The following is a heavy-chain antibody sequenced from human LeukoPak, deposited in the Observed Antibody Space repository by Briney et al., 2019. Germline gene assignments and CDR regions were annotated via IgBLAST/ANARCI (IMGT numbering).Heavy chain of an antibody. CDR1: GGTFSSHA. D-gene: IGHD5-18*01. CDR2: IIPIFGTA. CDR3: AREGLGTEMLKAFEY. J-gene: IGHJ4*02. V-gene: IGHV1-69*06. Sequence: SVKVSFMAFGGTFSSHAISWVRQAPGQGLEWMGGIIPIFGTANYAQKFQGRVTITADIFTTTADLELSSLRSEDTAMYYCAREGLGTEMLKAFEYWGQGTLVTVSS.